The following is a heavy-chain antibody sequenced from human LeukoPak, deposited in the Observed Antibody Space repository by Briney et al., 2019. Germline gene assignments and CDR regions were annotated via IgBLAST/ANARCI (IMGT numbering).Heavy chain of an antibody. D-gene: IGHD2-2*01. CDR2: IYYSGST. CDR3: AREGPSFGSSYYFDY. CDR1: GDSITSSYYY. V-gene: IGHV4-61*01. Sequence: SETLSLTCTVSGDSITSSYYYWVWIRQPPGKGLEWIGYIYYSGSTNYNPSLKSRVTISVDTSKNQFSLKLSSVTAADTAVYYCAREGPSFGSSYYFDYWGQGTLVTVSS. J-gene: IGHJ4*02.